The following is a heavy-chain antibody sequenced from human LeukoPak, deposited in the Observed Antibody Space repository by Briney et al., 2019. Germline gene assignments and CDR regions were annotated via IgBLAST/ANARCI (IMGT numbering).Heavy chain of an antibody. D-gene: IGHD2-15*01. CDR3: ARGSVGGVVVAAMTPDAEYFQH. CDR1: GSTFSSYS. Sequence: GGSLRLSFAASGSTFSSYSMNWVRQAPGKGLEWVSSISSSSRYIYYADSVKGRFTIPRDNAKNSLYLQMNSLRAEDTAVYYCARGSVGGVVVAAMTPDAEYFQHWGQGTLVTVSS. V-gene: IGHV3-21*01. CDR2: ISSSSRYI. J-gene: IGHJ1*01.